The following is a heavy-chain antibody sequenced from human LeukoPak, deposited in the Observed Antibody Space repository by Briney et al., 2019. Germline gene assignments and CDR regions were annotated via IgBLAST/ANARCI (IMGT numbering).Heavy chain of an antibody. CDR2: INHSGST. V-gene: IGHV4-34*01. CDR1: GGSFSGYY. D-gene: IGHD6-13*01. J-gene: IGHJ6*03. Sequence: SETLSLTCAVYGGSFSGYYWSWIRQPPGKGLEWIGEINHSGSTNYNPSLKSRVTISVDMSRNQVSLKLSSVTAADTAVYYCARDRVGQQPVGRKYYYYYMDVWGKGTTVTISS. CDR3: ARDRVGQQPVGRKYYYYYMDV.